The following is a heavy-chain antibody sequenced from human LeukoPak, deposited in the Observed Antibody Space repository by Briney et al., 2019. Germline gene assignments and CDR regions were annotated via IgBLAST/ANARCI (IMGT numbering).Heavy chain of an antibody. CDR2: INSDGSST. Sequence: GRSLRLSCAASGFTFSSYWMHWVRQAPGKGLVWVSRINSDGSSTSYADSVKGRFTISRDNAKNTLYPQMNSLRAEDTAVYYCARGRSHNYSSSHPLPDYWGQGTLVTVSS. D-gene: IGHD6-13*01. CDR3: ARGRSHNYSSSHPLPDY. V-gene: IGHV3-74*01. J-gene: IGHJ4*02. CDR1: GFTFSSYW.